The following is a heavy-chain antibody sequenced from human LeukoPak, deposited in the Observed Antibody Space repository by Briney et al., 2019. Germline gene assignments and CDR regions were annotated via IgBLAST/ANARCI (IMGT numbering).Heavy chain of an antibody. D-gene: IGHD3-22*01. CDR2: IKSKTDGGTT. J-gene: IGHJ6*03. CDR1: GFTFSNAW. V-gene: IGHV3-15*01. Sequence: PGGSLRLSCAASGFTFSNAWMSWVRQDPGEGLEWVGRIKSKTDGGTTDYAAPVKGRFTISRDDSKNTLYLQMNSLKTEDTAVYYCTTGRLDSSGYSYYYYYYYMDVWGKGTTVTVSS. CDR3: TTGRLDSSGYSYYYYYYYMDV.